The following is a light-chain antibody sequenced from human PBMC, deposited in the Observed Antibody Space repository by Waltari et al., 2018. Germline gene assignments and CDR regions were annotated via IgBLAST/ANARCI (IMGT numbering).Light chain of an antibody. J-gene: IGKJ1*01. Sequence: IVLTQSPGTLSLSPGERATLSCRASQSVYTYLAWYQQKPGQAPRLLIYGAYTRAAGIPDRFSGSGSGTDFSLTISRLEAEDFAVYYCQHHVRLPATFGQGTKVEIK. V-gene: IGKV3-20*01. CDR3: QHHVRLPAT. CDR2: GAY. CDR1: QSVYTY.